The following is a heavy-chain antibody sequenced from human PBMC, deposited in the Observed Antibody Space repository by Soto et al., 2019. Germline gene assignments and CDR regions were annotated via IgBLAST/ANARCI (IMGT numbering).Heavy chain of an antibody. CDR1: GGSISSGDYY. J-gene: IGHJ5*02. CDR2: IYYSGST. Sequence: QVQLQESGPGLVKPSQTLSLTCTVSGGSISSGDYYWSWIRQPPGKGLEWIGYIYYSGSTYYNPSLKSRVTISIDTSKTQFSLWLSFVTAADTAVYYCARGAGGTLKFDPWGLGTLVTVSS. D-gene: IGHD1-1*01. CDR3: ARGAGGTLKFDP. V-gene: IGHV4-30-4*01.